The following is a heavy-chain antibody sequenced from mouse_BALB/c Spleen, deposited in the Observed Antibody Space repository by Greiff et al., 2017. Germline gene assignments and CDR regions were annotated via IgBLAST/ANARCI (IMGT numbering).Heavy chain of an antibody. Sequence: EVQLVESGGGLVQPGGSRKLSCAASGFTFSSFGMHWVRQAPEKGLEWVAYISSGSSTIYYADIVKGRFTITRDNPKNTLFLQMTSLRSEDTAMYYCARSDGYGYGYFDVWGAGTTVTVSS. CDR2: ISSGSSTI. D-gene: IGHD1-2*01. V-gene: IGHV5-17*02. J-gene: IGHJ1*01. CDR3: ARSDGYGYGYFDV. CDR1: GFTFSSFG.